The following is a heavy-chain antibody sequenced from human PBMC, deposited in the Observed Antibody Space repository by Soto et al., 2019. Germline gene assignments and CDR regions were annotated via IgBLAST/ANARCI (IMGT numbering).Heavy chain of an antibody. Sequence: CSAAGFTFSSYSMHWVRPAPGKGLEYISAISNNGVNTYYADSVKGRFTISRDNSKNTVHLQMSSLRAEDTAVYYCVKRGRSRGYSGYEYFDYWGQGILVTVSS. D-gene: IGHD5-12*01. V-gene: IGHV3-64D*06. J-gene: IGHJ4*02. CDR2: ISNNGVNT. CDR3: VKRGRSRGYSGYEYFDY. CDR1: GFTFSSYS.